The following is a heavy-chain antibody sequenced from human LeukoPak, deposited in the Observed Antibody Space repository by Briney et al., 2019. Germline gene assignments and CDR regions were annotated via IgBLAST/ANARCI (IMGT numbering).Heavy chain of an antibody. D-gene: IGHD3-3*01. CDR2: IYYSGST. J-gene: IGHJ6*03. V-gene: IGHV4-59*01. CDR1: GGSISSYY. Sequence: SETLSLTCTVSGGSISSYYWSWIRQPPGKGLEWIGYIYYSGSTNCNPSLKSRVSISVDTSKNQFSLKLSSVTAADTAVYYCARVYYDFWSGYYYYYMDVSGKGTTVTVSS. CDR3: ARVYYDFWSGYYYYYMDV.